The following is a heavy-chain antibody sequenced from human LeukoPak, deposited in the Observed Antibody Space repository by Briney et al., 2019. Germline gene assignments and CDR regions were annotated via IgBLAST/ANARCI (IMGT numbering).Heavy chain of an antibody. V-gene: IGHV4-4*07. Sequence: PSETLSLTCTVSGGSISSYYWSWIRQPAGKGLEWIGRIYASGSINYNPSLKSRVTMSVDTSKNQLSLKLSSVTAADTAVYYCARVTDPRYNKFDPWGQGTLVTVSS. CDR3: ARVTDPRYNKFDP. CDR1: GGSISSYY. D-gene: IGHD2-21*02. CDR2: IYASGSI. J-gene: IGHJ5*02.